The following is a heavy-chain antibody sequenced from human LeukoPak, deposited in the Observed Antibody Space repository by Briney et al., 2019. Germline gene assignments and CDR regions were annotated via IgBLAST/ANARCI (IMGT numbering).Heavy chain of an antibody. J-gene: IGHJ4*02. CDR1: GFTFSAYS. V-gene: IGHV3-30-3*01. CDR3: ARSQSSSPIDY. Sequence: GRSLKLSCSASGFTFSAYSAHWVRQAPGKGLEWVALISYDGHSKTYADSVKGRFTISRDDSKNTFFLQMDSLRPQDTAVYYCARSQSSSPIDYWGQGTLVTVSS. D-gene: IGHD6-13*01. CDR2: ISYDGHSK.